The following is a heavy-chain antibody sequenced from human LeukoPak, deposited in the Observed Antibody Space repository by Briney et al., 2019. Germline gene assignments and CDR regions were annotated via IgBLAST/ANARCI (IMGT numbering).Heavy chain of an antibody. D-gene: IGHD2-21*01. CDR2: ISSSSYI. CDR3: ARAPGHMGFFDY. CDR1: GFTFSSYS. J-gene: IGHJ4*02. Sequence: GGSLRLSCAASGFTFSSYSMNWVRQAPGKGLEWVSSISSSSYIYYADSVMGRFTISRDNAKNSLYLQMNSLRAEDTAVYYCARAPGHMGFFDYWGQGSLVTVSS. V-gene: IGHV3-21*01.